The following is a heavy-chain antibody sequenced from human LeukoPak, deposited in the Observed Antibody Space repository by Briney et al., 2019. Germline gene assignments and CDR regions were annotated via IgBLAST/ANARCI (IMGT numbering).Heavy chain of an antibody. V-gene: IGHV3-21*01. CDR3: ARDPQGYSSSWFDY. CDR2: IRSSSSYI. J-gene: IGHJ4*02. CDR1: GFSFSSYT. Sequence: GGSLRLSCATSGFSFSSYTMNWVRQAPGKGLEWVSSIRSSSSYIYYADSLKGRFTISRDNAKNSLYLQMNSLRAEDTAVYYCARDPQGYSSSWFDYWGQGTLVTVSS. D-gene: IGHD6-13*01.